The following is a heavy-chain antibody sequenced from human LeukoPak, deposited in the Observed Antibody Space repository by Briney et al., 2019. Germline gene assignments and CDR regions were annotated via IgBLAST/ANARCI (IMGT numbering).Heavy chain of an antibody. CDR3: ARGFDLDYGDYAY. Sequence: ASVKVSCKASGGTFSSYAISWVRQAPGQGLEWMGRIIPIFGTANYAQKFQGRVTITTDESTSTAYMELSSLRSEDTAVYYCARGFDLDYGDYAYWGQGTLVTVSS. CDR1: GGTFSSYA. CDR2: IIPIFGTA. D-gene: IGHD4-17*01. V-gene: IGHV1-69*05. J-gene: IGHJ4*02.